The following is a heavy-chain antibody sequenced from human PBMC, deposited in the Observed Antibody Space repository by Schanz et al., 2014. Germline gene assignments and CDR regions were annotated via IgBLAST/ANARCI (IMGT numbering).Heavy chain of an antibody. CDR2: INWNGGST. J-gene: IGHJ6*03. Sequence: EVQLLESGGGLVQPGGSLRLSCAASGFSFRKSAMSWVRQAPGKGLEWVSGINWNGGSTGYADSVKGRFTISRDNAKNSLYLQMNSLRAEDTAVYYCARDHQWLARYYMDVWGKGTTVTVSS. V-gene: IGHV3-20*04. CDR3: ARDHQWLARYYMDV. CDR1: GFSFRKSA. D-gene: IGHD6-19*01.